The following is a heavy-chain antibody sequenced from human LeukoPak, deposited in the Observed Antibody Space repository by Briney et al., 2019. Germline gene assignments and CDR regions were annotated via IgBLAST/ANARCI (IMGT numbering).Heavy chain of an antibody. Sequence: GGSLRLSCAASGFTFSSYGMHWVRQAPGKGLEWVAFIRYDGSNKYYADSVKGRFTISRDNAKNSLYLQMNSLRAEDTAVYYCARALGTTGTTWGQGTLVTVSS. CDR1: GFTFSSYG. D-gene: IGHD1-1*01. CDR2: IRYDGSNK. CDR3: ARALGTTGTT. J-gene: IGHJ4*02. V-gene: IGHV3-30*02.